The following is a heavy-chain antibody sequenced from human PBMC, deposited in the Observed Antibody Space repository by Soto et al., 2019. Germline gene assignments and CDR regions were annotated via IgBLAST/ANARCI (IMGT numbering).Heavy chain of an antibody. CDR2: IYYSGST. V-gene: IGHV4-30-4*01. Sequence: VQLQESGPGLVKPSQTLSLTCTVSGGSISSGDYYWSWIRQPPGKGLEWIGYIYYSGSTYYNPYLKSRVSISVDTSKNRFSMKRSSVTAADTAVYYCARVAVVYGDSWGQGTLVTVSS. CDR3: ARVAVVYGDS. CDR1: GGSISSGDYY. D-gene: IGHD6-19*01. J-gene: IGHJ4*02.